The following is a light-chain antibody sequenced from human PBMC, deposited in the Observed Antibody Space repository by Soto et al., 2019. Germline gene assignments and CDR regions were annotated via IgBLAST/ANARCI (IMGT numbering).Light chain of an antibody. CDR1: QTIITS. Sequence: DIQLTQSPSALSASIGDRVSITCRASQTIITSLAWYQQKPGKAPKLLIYNASVLQTGVPARFSGYASGTEFTLTITSVQPDDFATYYCQQYNSYSSHGLPFRGGPKVGIK. CDR2: NAS. J-gene: IGKJ4*01. CDR3: QQYNSYSSHGLP. V-gene: IGKV1-5*01.